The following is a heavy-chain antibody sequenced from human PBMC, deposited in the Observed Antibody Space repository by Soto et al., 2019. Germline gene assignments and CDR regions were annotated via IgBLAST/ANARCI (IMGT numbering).Heavy chain of an antibody. V-gene: IGHV4-30-4*08. Sequence: SETLSLTCTVSGGSISSGGYYWSWIRQPPGKGLEWIGYIYYSGSTYYNPSLKSRVTISVDTSKNQFSLKLSSVTAADTAVYYCARDLAYYDFWSGYYTAWFDPWGQGTLVTVSS. D-gene: IGHD3-3*01. J-gene: IGHJ5*02. CDR1: GGSISSGGYY. CDR2: IYYSGST. CDR3: ARDLAYYDFWSGYYTAWFDP.